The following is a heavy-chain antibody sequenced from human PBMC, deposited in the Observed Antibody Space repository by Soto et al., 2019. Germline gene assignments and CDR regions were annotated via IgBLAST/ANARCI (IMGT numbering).Heavy chain of an antibody. Sequence: QVQLVQSGAEVKKPGASVKVSCRASGYTFTSYVISWVRQAPAQGLDWMGWISAYKRNTNFARKLQGRVTMPTDTSTSPAYMELRSLRSADTAVYYCARVVATVAGPYGMDVWGQGTTVTVSS. V-gene: IGHV1-18*01. D-gene: IGHD6-19*01. J-gene: IGHJ6*02. CDR1: GYTFTSYV. CDR3: ARVVATVAGPYGMDV. CDR2: ISAYKRNT.